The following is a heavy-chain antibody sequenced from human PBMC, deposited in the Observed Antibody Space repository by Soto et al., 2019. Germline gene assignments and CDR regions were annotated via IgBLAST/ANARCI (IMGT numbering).Heavy chain of an antibody. CDR2: ISAYNGNT. CDR3: ARSPITISNWFDP. D-gene: IGHD3-3*01. CDR1: RYTFTSYG. Sequence: SSNVSCKASRYTFTSYGIRRARQAPGQGLEWMGWISAYNGNTNYAKKFQGIVTITADKSTSTAYMELSSLRPEETAVYYCARSPITISNWFDPWGQGTLVTVSS. J-gene: IGHJ5*02. V-gene: IGHV1-18*04.